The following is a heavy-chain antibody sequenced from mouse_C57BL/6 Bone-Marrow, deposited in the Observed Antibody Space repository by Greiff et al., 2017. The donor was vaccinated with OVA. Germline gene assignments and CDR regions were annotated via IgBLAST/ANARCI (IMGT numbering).Heavy chain of an antibody. D-gene: IGHD2-4*01. CDR3: ASEGLRRGGYWYFDV. CDR2: INPSSGYT. Sequence: QVQLKQSGAELARPGASVKMSCKASGYTFTSYTMHWVKQRPGQGLEWIGYINPSSGYTKYNQKFKDKATLTADKSSSTAYMQLSSLTSEDSAVYYCASEGLRRGGYWYFDVWGTGTTVTVSS. CDR1: GYTFTSYT. V-gene: IGHV1-4*01. J-gene: IGHJ1*03.